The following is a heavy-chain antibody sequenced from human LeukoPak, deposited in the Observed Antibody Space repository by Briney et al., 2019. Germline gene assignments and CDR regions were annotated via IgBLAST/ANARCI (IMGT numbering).Heavy chain of an antibody. Sequence: ASETLSLTCTVSGGSISSYYWSWIRQPPGKGLEWIGYIYYSGSTNYNPSLKSRVTISVDTSKNQFSLKLSSVTAADTAVYYCARVANYDFWSGYYFDYWGQGTLVTVSS. CDR3: ARVANYDFWSGYYFDY. J-gene: IGHJ4*02. D-gene: IGHD3-3*01. CDR1: GGSISSYY. V-gene: IGHV4-59*01. CDR2: IYYSGST.